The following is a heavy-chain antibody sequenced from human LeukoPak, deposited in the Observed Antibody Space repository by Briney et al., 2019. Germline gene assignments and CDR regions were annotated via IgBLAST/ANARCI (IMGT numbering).Heavy chain of an antibody. CDR1: GYSFTTYW. CDR2: IYPGDSDD. CDR3: ARAYEMCRGDCYYFDN. J-gene: IGHJ4*02. D-gene: IGHD2-21*02. V-gene: IGHV5-51*01. Sequence: GESLKISCKGSGYSFTTYWIGWVRQMPGKSLEWMGIIYPGDSDDRYSPSFQGQVTISADKSISTAYLQWSSLKASDTAMYYCARAYEMCRGDCYYFDNWGQGTLVTVSS.